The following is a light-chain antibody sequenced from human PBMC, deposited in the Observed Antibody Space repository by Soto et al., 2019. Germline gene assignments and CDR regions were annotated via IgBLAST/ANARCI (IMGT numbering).Light chain of an antibody. CDR1: HSFSSSY. V-gene: IGKV3-20*01. CDR2: GAS. CDR3: QQYGRAPPT. J-gene: IGKJ2*01. Sequence: EIVLTQSPGTLSLSPGERATLSCRVSHSFSSSYLAWYQQKPGQAPRLLIYGASSRATGIPDRFSGSGSGTDFTLTISRLEPEDFAVYYCQQYGRAPPTFGQGTQLEIK.